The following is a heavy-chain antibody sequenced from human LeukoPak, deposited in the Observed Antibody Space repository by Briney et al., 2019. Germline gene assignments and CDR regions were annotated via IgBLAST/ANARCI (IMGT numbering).Heavy chain of an antibody. CDR2: ISSNGGST. CDR1: GCTLSTYA. D-gene: IGHD5-18*01. Sequence: PGGSLRLSCAASGCTLSTYAMYWVRQAPGKGLEYVSAISSNGGSTNYANSVKGRFTISRDNSKNTLLLQMGTLRAEDMAVYYCARGLPGTAMVTGAFDIWGQGTMVTVSS. J-gene: IGHJ3*02. CDR3: ARGLPGTAMVTGAFDI. V-gene: IGHV3-64*01.